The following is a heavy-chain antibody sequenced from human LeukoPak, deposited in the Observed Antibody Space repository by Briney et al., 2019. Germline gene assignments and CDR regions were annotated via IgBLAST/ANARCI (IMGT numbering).Heavy chain of an antibody. CDR1: GYTFIGYY. V-gene: IGHV1-46*01. J-gene: IGHJ4*02. CDR3: ARTRSGYSSP. Sequence: ASVKVSRKASGYTFIGYYLYWLRQAPGQGLEWMGIINPSGGSTSYAQKFQGRVTMTRDTSTSTVYMELSSLRSEDTAVYYCARTRSGYSSPWGQGTLVTVSS. CDR2: INPSGGST. D-gene: IGHD3-3*01.